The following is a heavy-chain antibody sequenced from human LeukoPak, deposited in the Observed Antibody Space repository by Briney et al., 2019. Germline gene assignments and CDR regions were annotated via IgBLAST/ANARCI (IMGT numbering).Heavy chain of an antibody. CDR2: IKQDGSTK. J-gene: IGHJ4*02. CDR3: ARIGYSSSSLDF. Sequence: GGSLRLSCAASGFTFSNYWMTWVRQVPGRGLEWVANIKQDGSTKYYVDSLKGRLTISRDNARNSLYLQMDSLRVEDTAIYYCARIGYSSSSLDFWGQGTLVTVSS. D-gene: IGHD6-6*01. V-gene: IGHV3-7*01. CDR1: GFTFSNYW.